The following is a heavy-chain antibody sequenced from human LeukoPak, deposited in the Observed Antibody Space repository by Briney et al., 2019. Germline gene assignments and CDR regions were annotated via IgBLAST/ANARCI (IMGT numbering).Heavy chain of an antibody. D-gene: IGHD2-8*02. Sequence: GGSLRLSCAASGFTFSSYGMHWVRQAPGKGLEWVAVIWYDGSNKYYADSVKGRFTISRDNSKNTLYLQMNSLRAEDTAVYYCAKDKYRWLPYLFDYWGQGTLVTVSS. CDR2: IWYDGSNK. V-gene: IGHV3-33*06. J-gene: IGHJ4*02. CDR1: GFTFSSYG. CDR3: AKDKYRWLPYLFDY.